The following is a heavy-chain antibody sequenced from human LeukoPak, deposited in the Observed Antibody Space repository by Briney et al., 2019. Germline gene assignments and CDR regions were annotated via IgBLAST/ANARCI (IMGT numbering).Heavy chain of an antibody. CDR1: GGSISSYY. J-gene: IGHJ4*02. Sequence: SETLSLTCTVSGGSISSYYWSWIRQPPGKGLEWIGYNYYRGTTKHNPSLKSRVTISVDTSKNQLSLKLNSVTAADTAVYYCARDTPPNALDYWGQGTLVTVSS. D-gene: IGHD2-2*01. CDR2: NYYRGTT. V-gene: IGHV4-59*01. CDR3: ARDTPPNALDY.